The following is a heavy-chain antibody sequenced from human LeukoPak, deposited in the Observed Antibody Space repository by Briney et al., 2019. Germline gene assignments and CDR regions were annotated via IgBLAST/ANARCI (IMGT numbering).Heavy chain of an antibody. V-gene: IGHV3-21*01. D-gene: IGHD3-10*01. CDR1: GFTFSSYS. CDR3: AKVTYGSGTYGAFDS. Sequence: GALRLSCAASGFTFSSYSMNWVRQAPGKGLEWVSCISSSSSYIYYADSVKGRFTTSRDNAKNSLYLQMNSLRAEDTAVYYCAKVTYGSGTYGAFDSWGQGTLVTVSS. CDR2: ISSSSSYI. J-gene: IGHJ4*02.